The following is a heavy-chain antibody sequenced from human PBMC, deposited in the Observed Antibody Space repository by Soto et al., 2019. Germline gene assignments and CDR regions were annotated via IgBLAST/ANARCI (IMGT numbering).Heavy chain of an antibody. CDR2: ISTDESGT. CDR3: ARDNWNSY. Sequence: GGSLRLSCVASGFTFSNYWMHWVRQAPGKGLVWVSRISTDESGTNYADSVTGRFTISRDNSMNTLYLQMTSLRAEDTAVYYCARDNWNSYWGQGTLVTVSS. J-gene: IGHJ4*02. V-gene: IGHV3-74*01. CDR1: GFTFSNYW. D-gene: IGHD1-7*01.